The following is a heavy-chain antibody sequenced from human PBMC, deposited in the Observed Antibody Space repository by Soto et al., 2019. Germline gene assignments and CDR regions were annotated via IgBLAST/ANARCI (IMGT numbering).Heavy chain of an antibody. CDR2: INHSGST. Sequence: SETLSLTCAVYGGSFSGYYWSWIRQPPEKGLEWIGEINHSGSTNYNPSLKSRVTISVDTSKNQFSLKLSSVTAADTAVYYCARGRRFGELLWGWFDPWGQGTLVTVS. V-gene: IGHV4-34*01. CDR3: ARGRRFGELLWGWFDP. J-gene: IGHJ5*02. D-gene: IGHD3-10*01. CDR1: GGSFSGYY.